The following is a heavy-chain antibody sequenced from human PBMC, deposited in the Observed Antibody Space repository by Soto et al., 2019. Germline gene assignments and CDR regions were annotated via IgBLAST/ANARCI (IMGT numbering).Heavy chain of an antibody. CDR3: ARGQQMAYYYYYGMDV. CDR1: GYTFTSYY. Sequence: ASVKVSCKASGYTFTSYYMHWVRQAPGQGLEWMGIINPSGGSTSYAQKFQGRVTMTRDTSTSTVYMELSSLRSEDTAVYYCARGQQMAYYYYYGMDVWGQGTTATVSS. D-gene: IGHD6-13*01. J-gene: IGHJ6*02. V-gene: IGHV1-46*01. CDR2: INPSGGST.